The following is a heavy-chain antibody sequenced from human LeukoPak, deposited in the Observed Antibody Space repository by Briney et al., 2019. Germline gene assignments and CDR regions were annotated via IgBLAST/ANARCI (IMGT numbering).Heavy chain of an antibody. CDR1: GFNFSTYK. Sequence: GGSLRLSCAASGFNFSTYKMNWVRQAPGGGLEWVSSISDGGNYIDYADSLKGRFTISRDNAKNSLYLQMNSLRAEDTAVYYCATARYGHSNGYYFYWGQGTLVTVSS. D-gene: IGHD3-22*01. V-gene: IGHV3-21*01. CDR2: ISDGGNYI. CDR3: ATARYGHSNGYYFY. J-gene: IGHJ4*02.